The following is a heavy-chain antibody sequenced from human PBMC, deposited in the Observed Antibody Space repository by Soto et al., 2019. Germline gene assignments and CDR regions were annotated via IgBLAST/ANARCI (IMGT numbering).Heavy chain of an antibody. CDR3: ARGFTYYYDSSGWSRDWYFDL. V-gene: IGHV4-34*01. CDR2: INHSGSI. Sequence: SETLSLTCAVYGGSFSGYYWSWIRQPPGKGLEWIGEINHSGSINYNPSLKSRVTISVDTSKNQFSLKLSSVTAADTAVYYCARGFTYYYDSSGWSRDWYFDLWGRGTLVT. J-gene: IGHJ2*01. D-gene: IGHD3-22*01. CDR1: GGSFSGYY.